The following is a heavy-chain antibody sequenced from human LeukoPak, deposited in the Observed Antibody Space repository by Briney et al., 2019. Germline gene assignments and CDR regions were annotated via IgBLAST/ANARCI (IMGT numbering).Heavy chain of an antibody. CDR2: ITGNGGST. Sequence: GGSLRLSCAASGFIFRNYAMTWVRQAPGKGLEWVSSITGNGGSTYYADSVKGQFTISRDNSKNTLYLQMNSLRAEDTAVYHCARDSGSYLEPTDYWGQGTLVTVSS. CDR3: ARDSGSYLEPTDY. V-gene: IGHV3-23*01. J-gene: IGHJ4*02. CDR1: GFIFRNYA. D-gene: IGHD1-26*01.